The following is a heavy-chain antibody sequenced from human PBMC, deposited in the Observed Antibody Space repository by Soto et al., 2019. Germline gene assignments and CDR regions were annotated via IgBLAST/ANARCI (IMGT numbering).Heavy chain of an antibody. V-gene: IGHV3-30*03. Sequence: GGSLRLSCAASGFSFSDYEMHWVRQAPGKGLEWVAVISHDERKRLYAASVKGRFTISRDNTKSTLFLQMNSLRPEDTAVYFCARDRFQQLILKFEYFQYWGQGTLVTVSS. D-gene: IGHD4-4*01. CDR1: GFSFSDYE. CDR2: ISHDERKR. J-gene: IGHJ1*01. CDR3: ARDRFQQLILKFEYFQY.